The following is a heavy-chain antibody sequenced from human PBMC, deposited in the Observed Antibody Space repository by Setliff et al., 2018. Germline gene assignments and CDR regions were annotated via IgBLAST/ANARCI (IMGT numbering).Heavy chain of an antibody. J-gene: IGHJ4*02. CDR3: ARRYYYLDYFDY. CDR1: GGSFSGYY. Sequence: PSETLSLTCAVYGGSFSGYYWSWIRQPPGKGLEWIGSIYYSGSTNYNPSLKSRVTISVDTSKNQVSLKLSSVTAADTAVYYCARRYYYLDYFDYWGQGTLVTVSS. CDR2: IYYSGST. V-gene: IGHV4-59*01. D-gene: IGHD3-10*01.